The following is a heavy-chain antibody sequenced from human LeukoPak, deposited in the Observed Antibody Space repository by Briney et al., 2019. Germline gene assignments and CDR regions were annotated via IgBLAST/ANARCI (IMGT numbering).Heavy chain of an antibody. Sequence: GVSLRLSCAASGFTFSSYAMDWVRQAPGKGLEWVSAISGSGGSTNYADSVKGRFTISRDNSKNTLYLQMNSLRAEDTAVYYCARGRRPLDYWGQGTLVTVSS. CDR2: ISGSGGST. V-gene: IGHV3-23*01. CDR3: ARGRRPLDY. CDR1: GFTFSSYA. J-gene: IGHJ4*02.